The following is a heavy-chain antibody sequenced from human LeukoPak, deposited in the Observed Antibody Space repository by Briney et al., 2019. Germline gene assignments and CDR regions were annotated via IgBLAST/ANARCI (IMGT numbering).Heavy chain of an antibody. D-gene: IGHD6-13*01. V-gene: IGHV3-30*02. J-gene: IGHJ4*02. Sequence: GGSLRLSCAASGFTFSSSGVHWVRQAPGKGLEWVAFIRFDGSIKYYADSVKGRFTISRDNSKNTMYLQMNSLRAEDTAVYSCAKTYSSSWYFDYWGQGTLVTVSS. CDR2: IRFDGSIK. CDR3: AKTYSSSWYFDY. CDR1: GFTFSSSG.